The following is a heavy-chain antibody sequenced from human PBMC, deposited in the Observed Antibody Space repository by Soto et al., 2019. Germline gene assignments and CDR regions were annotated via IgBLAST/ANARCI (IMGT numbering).Heavy chain of an antibody. V-gene: IGHV1-8*01. CDR2: RNPHSSNT. Sequence: QLVQSGAEVKKPGASVKVSCKASGYTFTSYDINWVRQATGQGLEWRGWRNPHSSNTGYAQKLQGRCMMSTITTIRTAYRELRSMRCEDTDVYYCAKERKGMDVWGQGATVTVSS. CDR1: GYTFTSYD. J-gene: IGHJ6*02. CDR3: AKERKGMDV.